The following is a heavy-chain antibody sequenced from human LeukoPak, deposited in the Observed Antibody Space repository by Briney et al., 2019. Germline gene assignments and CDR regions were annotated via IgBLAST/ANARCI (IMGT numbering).Heavy chain of an antibody. Sequence: GGSLRLSCAASGFTFTSYNMNWVRQAPGKGLEWVSSISTSSSYIYYADSVKGRFTISRDNAKNSLYLQMNSLRAEDTAVYYCARGDTAMVDYYYYMDVWGKGTTVTISS. CDR3: ARGDTAMVDYYYYMDV. CDR1: GFTFTSYN. V-gene: IGHV3-21*01. J-gene: IGHJ6*03. D-gene: IGHD5-18*01. CDR2: ISTSSSYI.